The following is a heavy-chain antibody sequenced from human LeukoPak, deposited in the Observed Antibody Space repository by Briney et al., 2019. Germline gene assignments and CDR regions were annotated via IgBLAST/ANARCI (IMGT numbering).Heavy chain of an antibody. Sequence: SGGSLRLSCAASGFTFSIYSMNWVRQAPGKGLEWVSYISSSSTIYYADSVKGRFTISRDNAKNSLYLQMNSLRDEDTAVYYCARDKSGNYYLDYWGQGTLVTVSS. D-gene: IGHD1-26*01. CDR2: ISSSSTI. CDR1: GFTFSIYS. V-gene: IGHV3-48*02. J-gene: IGHJ4*02. CDR3: ARDKSGNYYLDY.